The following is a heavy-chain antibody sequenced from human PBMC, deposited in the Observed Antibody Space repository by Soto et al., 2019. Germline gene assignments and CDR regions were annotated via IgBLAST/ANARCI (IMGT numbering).Heavy chain of an antibody. J-gene: IGHJ4*02. D-gene: IGHD3-10*01. CDR3: ARETTTVRGIINHFDY. Sequence: SQTVSVTRDISGDTVSDNSAAWDCTRHCPTRGLEWLGRILYRSTWSNDYAVSVKSRITITPDTSKNQFSLQLNSVTPEDTAVYYCARETTTVRGIINHFDYWGQGTLVTVSS. CDR1: GDTVSDNSAA. V-gene: IGHV6-1*01. CDR2: ILYRSTWSN.